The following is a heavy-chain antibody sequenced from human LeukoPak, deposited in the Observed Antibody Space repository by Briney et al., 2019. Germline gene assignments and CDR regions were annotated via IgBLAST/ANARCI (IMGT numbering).Heavy chain of an antibody. CDR2: ISSSSSVI. V-gene: IGHV3-48*02. CDR3: ARGYSRSYYDY. D-gene: IGHD1-26*01. Sequence: GGSLRLSCAASGXTFSNYTLSWVRQAPGKGPEWVSYISSSSSVIYYADSVRGRFTISRDNAKNSLSLQMNSLRDEDTAIYYCARGYSRSYYDYWGQGTLVTVSS. J-gene: IGHJ4*02. CDR1: GXTFSNYT.